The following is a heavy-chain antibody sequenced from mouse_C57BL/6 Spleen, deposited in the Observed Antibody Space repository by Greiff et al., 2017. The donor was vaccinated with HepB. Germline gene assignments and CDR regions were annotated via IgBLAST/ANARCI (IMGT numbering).Heavy chain of an antibody. J-gene: IGHJ3*01. Sequence: EVQRVESGGGLVKPGGSLKLSCAASGFTFSDYGMHWFRQAPEKGLEWVAYISSGSSTIYYADTVKGRFTISRDNAKNTLFLQMTSLRSEDTAMYYCARSYDYDGPWFAYWGQGTLVTVSA. D-gene: IGHD2-4*01. CDR3: ARSYDYDGPWFAY. CDR2: ISSGSSTI. V-gene: IGHV5-17*01. CDR1: GFTFSDYG.